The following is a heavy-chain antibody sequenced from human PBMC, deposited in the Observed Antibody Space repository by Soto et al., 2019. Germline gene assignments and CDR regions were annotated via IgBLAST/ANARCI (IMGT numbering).Heavy chain of an antibody. V-gene: IGHV3-30-3*01. J-gene: IGHJ4*02. CDR3: VRACHYYGSGSYSDFYY. D-gene: IGHD3-10*01. CDR1: GFTFSSHA. CDR2: ISYDGGNK. Sequence: QVQLVESGGGVVQPGTSLRLSCAASGFTFSSHAMHWVRQAPGKGLEWVALISYDGGNKDYTDSVKGRFTISRDDSKNTLYLHMNSLRSEDTAVYYCVRACHYYGSGSYSDFYYWGQGTLVTVSS.